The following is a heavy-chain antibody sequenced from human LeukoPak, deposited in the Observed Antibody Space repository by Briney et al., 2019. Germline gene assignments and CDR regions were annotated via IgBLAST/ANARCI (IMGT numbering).Heavy chain of an antibody. V-gene: IGHV3-30*19. Sequence: GGSLRLSCAASGFSFSNYGMHWVRQAPGKGLEWVALISYDGSNKYHADSVKGRFTISRDNSKNTLYLQMNSLRAEDTAVYYCASADYSSSSRWFDPWGQGTLVAVSS. D-gene: IGHD6-6*01. CDR2: ISYDGSNK. J-gene: IGHJ5*02. CDR3: ASADYSSSSRWFDP. CDR1: GFSFSNYG.